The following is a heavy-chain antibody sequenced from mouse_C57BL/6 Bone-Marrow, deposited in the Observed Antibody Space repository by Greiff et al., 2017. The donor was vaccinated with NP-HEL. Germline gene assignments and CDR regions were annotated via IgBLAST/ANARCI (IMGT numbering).Heavy chain of an antibody. CDR1: GYTFTDYY. CDR3: ARWGSGYGSSPYYFDY. V-gene: IGHV1-26*01. J-gene: IGHJ2*01. D-gene: IGHD1-1*01. CDR2: INPNNGGT. Sequence: VQLQQSGPELVKPGASVKISCKASGYTFTDYYMNWVKQSHGKSLEWIGDINPNNGGTSYNQKFKGKATLTVDKSSSTAYMELRSLTSEDSAVYYCARWGSGYGSSPYYFDYWGQGTTLTVSS.